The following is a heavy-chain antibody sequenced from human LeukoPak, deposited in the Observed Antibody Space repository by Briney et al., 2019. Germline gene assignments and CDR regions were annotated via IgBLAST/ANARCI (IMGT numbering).Heavy chain of an antibody. CDR2: ITGSSSGYI. CDR3: ARDLHYYYGMDV. V-gene: IGHV3-21*01. Sequence: GGSLRLSCAASEFIFNNYTMNWVRQAPGKGLEWVASITGSSSGYIYYADSVKGRFTISRDNAKNSLYLQMNSLRAEDTAVYYCARDLHYYYGMDVWGQGTTVIVSS. D-gene: IGHD4-11*01. J-gene: IGHJ6*02. CDR1: EFIFNNYT.